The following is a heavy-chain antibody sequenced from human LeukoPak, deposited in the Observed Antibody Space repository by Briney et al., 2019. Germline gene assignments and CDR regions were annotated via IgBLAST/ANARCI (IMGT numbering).Heavy chain of an antibody. CDR3: ARRNAFEI. CDR1: GFPFSRYA. V-gene: IGHV3-21*04. Sequence: PGGSLRLSCAASGFPFSRYAMIWVRRAPGKGLEWVSTISGSDTSTYYADSVKGRFTVSRDNAKNSLYLQMNSLRAEDTAVYYCARRNAFEIWGQGTMVTVSS. J-gene: IGHJ3*02. CDR2: ISGSDTST.